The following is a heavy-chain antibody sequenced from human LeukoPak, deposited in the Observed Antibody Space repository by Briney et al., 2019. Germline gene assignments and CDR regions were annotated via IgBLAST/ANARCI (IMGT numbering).Heavy chain of an antibody. V-gene: IGHV4-59*01. J-gene: IGHJ4*02. CDR2: IYYSGST. CDR1: GGSISPYY. CDR3: ARTYYYGSGRYFDY. Sequence: SETLSLTCTVSGGSISPYYWSWIRQPPGKGLKWIGYIYYSGSTNYNPSLKSRVTMSVDTSKNQFSLKLSSVTAADTAIYYCARTYYYGSGRYFDYWGQGTLVTVSS. D-gene: IGHD3-10*01.